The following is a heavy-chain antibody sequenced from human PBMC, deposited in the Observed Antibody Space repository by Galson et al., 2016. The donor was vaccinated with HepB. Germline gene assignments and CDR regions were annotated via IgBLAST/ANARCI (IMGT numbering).Heavy chain of an antibody. J-gene: IGHJ6*04. V-gene: IGHV3-23*01. Sequence: SLRLSCAASGFTFRNYGMTWVRQAPGKGLEVVSSISRSGDSTDYADSVKGRFTISRDNSKNTLSLQMNSLTADDTAIYYCGQGGTAPAVWGKGTTVTVSS. CDR3: GQGGTAPAV. CDR2: ISRSGDST. CDR1: GFTFRNYG.